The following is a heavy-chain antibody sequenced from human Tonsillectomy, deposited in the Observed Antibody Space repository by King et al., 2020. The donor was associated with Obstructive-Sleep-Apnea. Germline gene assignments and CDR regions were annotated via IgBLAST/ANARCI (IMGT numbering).Heavy chain of an antibody. CDR1: GFTFSTYG. CDR2: IWYDGSDK. V-gene: IGHV3-33*01. Sequence: QVQLVESGGGVVQPGRSLRLSCAASGFTFSTYGMHWVRQAPGKGLEWLAVIWYDGSDKYYADSVKGRFTISRDNSKNTLYLQMNSLRVEDTALYFCARAVTGLGDWGQGTLVTVSS. D-gene: IGHD4-17*01. J-gene: IGHJ4*02. CDR3: ARAVTGLGD.